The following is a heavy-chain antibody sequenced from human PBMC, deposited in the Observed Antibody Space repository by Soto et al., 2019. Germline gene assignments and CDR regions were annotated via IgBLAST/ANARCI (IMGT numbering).Heavy chain of an antibody. CDR2: INHSGST. Sequence: SETLSLTCAVYGGSCSGYYWSWIRQPPGKGLEWIGEINHSGSTNYNPSLKSRVTISVDTSKNQFSLKLSSVTAADTAVYYCAAYYCSSTSCYQPLSYYYYMDVWGKGTTVTVS. D-gene: IGHD2-2*01. J-gene: IGHJ6*03. V-gene: IGHV4-34*01. CDR1: GGSCSGYY. CDR3: AAYYCSSTSCYQPLSYYYYMDV.